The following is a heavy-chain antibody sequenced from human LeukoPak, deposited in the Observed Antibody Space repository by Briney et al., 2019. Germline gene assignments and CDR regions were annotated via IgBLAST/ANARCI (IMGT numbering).Heavy chain of an antibody. CDR2: IYLYGTT. Sequence: YPSETLSLTCSVSIGSISSSKWWSWVRQSPVKGLEWIGEIYLYGTTNYNPSFTSRVTMSVDRSRNQFSLKLTSVTAADTAVYYCARQKWEQQGRDYYFNGLGVWGPGTTVIVSS. V-gene: IGHV4-4*02. D-gene: IGHD1/OR15-1a*01. CDR3: ARQKWEQQGRDYYFNGLGV. CDR1: IGSISSSKW. J-gene: IGHJ6*02.